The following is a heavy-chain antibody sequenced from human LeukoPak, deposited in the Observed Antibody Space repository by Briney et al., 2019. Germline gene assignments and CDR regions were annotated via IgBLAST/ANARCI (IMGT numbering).Heavy chain of an antibody. CDR2: IGIDSGNT. J-gene: IGHJ4*02. CDR1: GFPFSEYS. CDR3: ARDHNYAFDN. Sequence: GGSLGLSCTASGFPFSEYSMNWVRQAPGKGLEWISYIGIDSGNTKYADSVRGRFTISADKAKNSLYLQMNSLRVEDTAVYYCARDHNYAFDNWGQGTLVSVSS. V-gene: IGHV3-48*01. D-gene: IGHD1-1*01.